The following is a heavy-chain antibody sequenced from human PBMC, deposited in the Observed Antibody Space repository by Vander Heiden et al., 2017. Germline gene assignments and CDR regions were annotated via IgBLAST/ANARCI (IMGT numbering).Heavy chain of an antibody. CDR1: SSYA. CDR3: ASRDLGYYGMDV. J-gene: IGHJ6*02. Sequence: SSYAILWVRQAPGQGLEWMGGIIPIFGTANYAQKFPGRVTITADESTSTAYLELSSLRSEDTAVYYCASRDLGYYGMDVWGQGTTVTVSS. CDR2: IIPIFGTA. V-gene: IGHV1-69*01. D-gene: IGHD3-10*01.